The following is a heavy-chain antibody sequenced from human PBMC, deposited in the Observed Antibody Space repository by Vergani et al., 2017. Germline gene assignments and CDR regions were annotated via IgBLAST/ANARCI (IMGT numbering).Heavy chain of an antibody. CDR3: ASSPTPLITFGGVLSYYYYYMDV. Sequence: QLQLQESGPGLVKPSETLSLTCTVSSGSISSSSYYWGWIRQPPGKGLEWIGSIYYSGSTNYNPSPKSRVTISVDTSKNQFSLKLSSVTAADTAVYYCASSPTPLITFGGVLSYYYYYMDVWGKGTTVTVSS. CDR2: IYYSGST. D-gene: IGHD3-16*01. J-gene: IGHJ6*03. V-gene: IGHV4-39*07. CDR1: SGSISSSSYY.